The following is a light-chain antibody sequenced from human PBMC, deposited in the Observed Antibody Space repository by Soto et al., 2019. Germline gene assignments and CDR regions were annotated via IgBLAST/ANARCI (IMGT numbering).Light chain of an antibody. CDR1: QSVSNNY. Sequence: EIVLTQSPGTLSLSPGERATLSCRASQSVSNNYLAWYQQKPGQTPSLLIYGASTRATGIPDRFSGSGSGTHFTLTISSLQSEDYGVYFCQQYVNWPKTFGHGTKVDIK. CDR3: QQYVNWPKT. V-gene: IGKV3-20*01. CDR2: GAS. J-gene: IGKJ1*01.